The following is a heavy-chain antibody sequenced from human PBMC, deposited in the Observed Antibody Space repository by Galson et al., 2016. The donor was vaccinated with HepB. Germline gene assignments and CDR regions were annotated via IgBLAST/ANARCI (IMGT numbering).Heavy chain of an antibody. CDR2: IRSEANNYAT. V-gene: IGHV3-73*01. D-gene: IGHD3-16*01. CDR3: TSPYYDYVWGSYWEH. CDR1: GFTFSGSA. Sequence: SLRLSCAASGFTFSGSAMHWVRQASGKGLEWVGRIRSEANNYATTYAASVKGRFTISRDDSKSTAYLQMNSLKTEDTAVYYCTSPYYDYVWGSYWEHWGQGTLVTFSS. J-gene: IGHJ1*01.